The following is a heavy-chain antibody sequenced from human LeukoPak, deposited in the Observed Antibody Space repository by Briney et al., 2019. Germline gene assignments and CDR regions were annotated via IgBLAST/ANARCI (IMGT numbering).Heavy chain of an antibody. J-gene: IGHJ6*03. D-gene: IGHD6-13*01. CDR3: ARVYSSSWYSPDRNYYYYMDV. CDR1: GGSISSYY. CDR2: IYYSGST. V-gene: IGHV4-59*01. Sequence: SETLSLTCTVSGGSISSYYWSWIRQPPGKGLEWIGYIYYSGSTNYNPSLKSRVTISVDTSKNQFSLKLSSVTAADTAVYYCARVYSSSWYSPDRNYYYYMDVWGKGTTVTISS.